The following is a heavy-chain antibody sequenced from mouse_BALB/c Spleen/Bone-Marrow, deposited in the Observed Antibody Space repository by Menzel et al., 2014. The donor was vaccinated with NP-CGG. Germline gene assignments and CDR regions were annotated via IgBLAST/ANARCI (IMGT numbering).Heavy chain of an antibody. CDR2: INPGSGAT. D-gene: IGHD4-1*01. J-gene: IGHJ2*01. V-gene: IGHV1-54*03. CDR1: GYAFTNYL. Sequence: QVQLKESGADLVRPGTSVKVSCKASGYAFTNYLIEWVNQRPGQGLEWIGVINPGSGATNYNENFKGKATLTADKSSSTPYIQLSSLTSDDSAVYFCARRLAGTLYFDYWGQGTTLTVSS. CDR3: ARRLAGTLYFDY.